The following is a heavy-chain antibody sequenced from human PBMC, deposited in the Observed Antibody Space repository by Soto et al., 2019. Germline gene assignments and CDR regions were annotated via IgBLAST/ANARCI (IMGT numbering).Heavy chain of an antibody. J-gene: IGHJ4*02. CDR3: AKGSLTPGY. V-gene: IGHV3-23*01. CDR2: ISGSGDST. CDR1: GFTFSSYA. Sequence: PGGSLRLSCVASGFTFSSYAMSWVRQAPGKGLEWVSGISGSGDSTYYADSVEGRFTISRDNSKNTLYLQMNSLRAEDTAVYYSAKGSLTPGYWGQGTLVTVSS.